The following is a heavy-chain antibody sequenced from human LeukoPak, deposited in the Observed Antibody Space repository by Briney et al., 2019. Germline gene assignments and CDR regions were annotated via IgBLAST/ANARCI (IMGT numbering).Heavy chain of an antibody. V-gene: IGHV4-39*07. Sequence: SETLSLTCTVSGGSISSSSYYWGWIRQPPGKGLEWIGSIYYSGSAYYNPSLKSRVTISVDTSKNQFSLKLSSVTAADTAVYYCARTPGPGSSQSPDYWGQGTLVTVSS. D-gene: IGHD6-6*01. CDR3: ARTPGPGSSQSPDY. J-gene: IGHJ4*02. CDR1: GGSISSSSYY. CDR2: IYYSGSA.